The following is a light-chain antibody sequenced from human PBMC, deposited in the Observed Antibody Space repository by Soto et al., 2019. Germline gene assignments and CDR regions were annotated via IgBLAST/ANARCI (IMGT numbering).Light chain of an antibody. CDR3: STYSTTSPMI. Sequence: QSALTQPASVSGSPGQSITISCTGTISDIGGYNYVGWYQHHPGKATKLLIYDVSFRPSGVSTHFSGSKSGNTASLTISGRQAEDDADYYCSTYSTTSPMIFGGGTKVTVL. V-gene: IGLV2-14*03. CDR1: ISDIGGYNY. J-gene: IGLJ2*01. CDR2: DVS.